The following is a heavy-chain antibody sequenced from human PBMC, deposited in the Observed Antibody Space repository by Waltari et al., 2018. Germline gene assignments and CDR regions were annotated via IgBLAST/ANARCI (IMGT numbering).Heavy chain of an antibody. CDR1: GFIFSSYA. V-gene: IGHV3-23*01. J-gene: IGHJ3*02. CDR3: VKEGGNGAAAGRSAFDI. D-gene: IGHD6-13*01. Sequence: EVQLLESGGGLVQPGGSLRLSCAASGFIFSSYAMSWVRQTPGKGLGWVSGISNRRDATYYADSVKGRFTISRDKSKSALYLHMNSLRAEDTAIYYCVKEGGNGAAAGRSAFDIWGQGTMVTVSS. CDR2: ISNRRDAT.